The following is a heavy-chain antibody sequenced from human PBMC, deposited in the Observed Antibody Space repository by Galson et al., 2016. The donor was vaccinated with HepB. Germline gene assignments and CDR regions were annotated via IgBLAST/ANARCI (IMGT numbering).Heavy chain of an antibody. V-gene: IGHV3-33*01. J-gene: IGHJ4*02. CDR1: GFTFNSYG. Sequence: SLRLSCAASGFTFNSYGMHWVRQAPGKGLEWVAIICYDRNNKYYADSVKGRFTISRDISQNTLYLQMNSLRAEDTAVYYCARDRYGDYLDYWGQGTLVTVSS. CDR3: ARDRYGDYLDY. D-gene: IGHD4-17*01. CDR2: ICYDRNNK.